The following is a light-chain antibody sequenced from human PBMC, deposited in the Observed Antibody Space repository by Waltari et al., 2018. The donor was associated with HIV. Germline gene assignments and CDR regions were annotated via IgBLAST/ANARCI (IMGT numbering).Light chain of an antibody. J-gene: IGLJ1*01. CDR2: GNS. CDR1: SCNIGAGYH. CDR3: QSHDSSLSGYV. Sequence: QSVLTQPPSVSGAPGQRVTIPCPGSSCNIGAGYHVHWYQPLPGTAPKLLIFGNSNRPSGFPDRFSGSKSVTSASLAITGLQAEDEADYYCQSHDSSLSGYVFGTGTKVTVL. V-gene: IGLV1-40*01.